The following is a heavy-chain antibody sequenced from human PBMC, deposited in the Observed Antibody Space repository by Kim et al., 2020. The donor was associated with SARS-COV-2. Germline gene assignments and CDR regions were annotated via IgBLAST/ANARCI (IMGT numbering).Heavy chain of an antibody. V-gene: IGHV4-59*01. D-gene: IGHD2-15*01. J-gene: IGHJ3*02. CDR1: GGSISGYY. CDR3: ARGYCSGGRCYLVGHDSFDI. CDR2: IYYSGST. Sequence: SETLSLTCTVSGGSISGYYWSWIRQPPGKGLEWIGSIYYSGSTNYSPSLQSRVTMSVDTSKNQLSLELSSVTAADTAVYYCARGYCSGGRCYLVGHDSFDIWGQGTMVTVSS.